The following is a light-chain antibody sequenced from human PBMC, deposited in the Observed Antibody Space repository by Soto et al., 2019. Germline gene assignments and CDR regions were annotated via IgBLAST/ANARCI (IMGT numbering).Light chain of an antibody. V-gene: IGKV3-20*01. Sequence: EIEVTQSPATLSLSPGERATLSCRASQSVSSFFAWYQQKPGQSPRLLIYGASNRATGIPDRFSGSGSGTDFTLTISRLEPEDFAVYYCQQYGSSPRTFGQGTRLEIK. CDR1: QSVSSF. J-gene: IGKJ5*01. CDR2: GAS. CDR3: QQYGSSPRT.